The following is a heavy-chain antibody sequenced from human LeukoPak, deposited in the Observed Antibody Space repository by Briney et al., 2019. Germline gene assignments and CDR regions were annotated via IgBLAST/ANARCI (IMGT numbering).Heavy chain of an antibody. J-gene: IGHJ4*02. D-gene: IGHD1-1*01. Sequence: GGSLRLSCAASGFIFSSYGMHWVRQAPGKGLEWVAVIWYDGSKKYYADSAKGRFTISRDNTNNALYLQRDSLRDEDTAMYYCARYNSGTMDYWGQGALVTVSS. V-gene: IGHV3-33*01. CDR3: ARYNSGTMDY. CDR1: GFIFSSYG. CDR2: IWYDGSKK.